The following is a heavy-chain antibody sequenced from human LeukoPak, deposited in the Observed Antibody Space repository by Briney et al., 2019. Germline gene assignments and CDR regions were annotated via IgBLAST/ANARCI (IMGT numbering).Heavy chain of an antibody. V-gene: IGHV3-30*18. CDR2: ISYDGSNK. CDR1: GFTSSSYG. CDR3: AKDLSGNFDY. J-gene: IGHJ4*02. D-gene: IGHD1-26*01. Sequence: GGSLRLSCAASGFTSSSYGMHWVRQAPGKGLEWVAVISYDGSNKYYADSVKGRFTISRDNSKNTLYLQMNSLRAEDTAVYYCAKDLSGNFDYWGQGTLVTVSS.